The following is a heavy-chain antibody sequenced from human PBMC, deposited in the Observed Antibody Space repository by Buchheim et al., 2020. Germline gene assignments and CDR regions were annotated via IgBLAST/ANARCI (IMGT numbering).Heavy chain of an antibody. Sequence: QVQLVQSGAEVKKPGSSVKVSCKASGGTFSSYAISWVRQAPGQGLEWMGRIIPILGIANYAQKFQGRVTITADKSTSTAYMELSSLRSEDTAVYYCARGSDGVNYDFWSGYYKRWGFVYWGQGTL. D-gene: IGHD3-3*01. V-gene: IGHV1-69*04. CDR1: GGTFSSYA. CDR2: IIPILGIA. J-gene: IGHJ4*02. CDR3: ARGSDGVNYDFWSGYYKRWGFVY.